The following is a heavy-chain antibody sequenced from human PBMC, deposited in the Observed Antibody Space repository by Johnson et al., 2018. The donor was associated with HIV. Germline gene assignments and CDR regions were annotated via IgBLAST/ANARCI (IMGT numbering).Heavy chain of an antibody. J-gene: IGHJ3*02. Sequence: VQLVESGGGVVQPGGSLRLSCAASGFTFNSYDMHWVRQPTGKGLEWVSGIGTAGDTNYSGSVKGRFTISRENAKNSLYLQMNSLGAGDTAVYYCTRSKPRYYDVGPRGAFDIWGQGTMVTVSS. CDR3: TRSKPRYYDVGPRGAFDI. D-gene: IGHD3-22*01. CDR2: IGTAGDT. V-gene: IGHV3-13*01. CDR1: GFTFNSYD.